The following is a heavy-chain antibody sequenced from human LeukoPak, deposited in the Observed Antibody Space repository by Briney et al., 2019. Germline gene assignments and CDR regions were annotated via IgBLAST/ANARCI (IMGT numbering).Heavy chain of an antibody. D-gene: IGHD3-10*01. V-gene: IGHV4-31*03. CDR3: ARGGNRFGGFYFDY. CDR2: IHHSGRS. J-gene: IGHJ4*02. Sequence: PSETLSLTCTVSADSLSSGGHYWAWIRQFPGKGLESIGFIHHSGRSRHNPSLKDRVAISVDTSRKQFALKLSSVTAADTAMYYCARGGNRFGGFYFDYWGQGIQVIVSS. CDR1: ADSLSSGGHY.